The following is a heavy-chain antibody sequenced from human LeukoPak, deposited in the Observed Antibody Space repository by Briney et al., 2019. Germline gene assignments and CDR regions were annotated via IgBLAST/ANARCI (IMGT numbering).Heavy chain of an antibody. Sequence: SETLSLTCTVSGGSVSSGSYYWSWIRQPPGKGLEWIGYIYYSGSTNYNPSLKSRVTISVDTSKNQFSLKLSSVTAADTAVYYCARALFVSSGYYEPFDYWGQGTLVTVSS. D-gene: IGHD3-22*01. CDR2: IYYSGST. CDR1: GGSVSSGSYY. CDR3: ARALFVSSGYYEPFDY. J-gene: IGHJ4*02. V-gene: IGHV4-61*01.